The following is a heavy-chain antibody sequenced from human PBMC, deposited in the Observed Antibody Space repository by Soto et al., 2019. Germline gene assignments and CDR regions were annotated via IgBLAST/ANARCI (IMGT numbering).Heavy chain of an antibody. D-gene: IGHD2-2*01. CDR1: GYTFTNYA. J-gene: IGHJ4*02. CDR3: AREGYCSSASCFDY. V-gene: IGHV1-3*01. CDR2: IIAGNGNT. Sequence: ASVKVSCKASGYTFTNYAMHWVRQAPGQRLEWMGWIIAGNGNTKYSQKFQGRVTITRDTSASTAYMELRSLRSADTAVYYCAREGYCSSASCFDYWGQGTLVTVSS.